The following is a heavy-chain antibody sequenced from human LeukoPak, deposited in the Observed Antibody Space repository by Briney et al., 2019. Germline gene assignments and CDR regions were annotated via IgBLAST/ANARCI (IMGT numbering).Heavy chain of an antibody. V-gene: IGHV4-34*01. CDR2: INHSGST. Sequence: PSETLSLTCAVYGGSFSGYYWSWIRQPPGKGLEWIGEINHSGSTNYNPSLKSRVTISVDTSKNQFSLKLSSVTAADTAVYYCARGSREAGQYYDSSGYSDYWGQGTLVTVPS. CDR1: GGSFSGYY. CDR3: ARGSREAGQYYDSSGYSDY. J-gene: IGHJ4*02. D-gene: IGHD3-22*01.